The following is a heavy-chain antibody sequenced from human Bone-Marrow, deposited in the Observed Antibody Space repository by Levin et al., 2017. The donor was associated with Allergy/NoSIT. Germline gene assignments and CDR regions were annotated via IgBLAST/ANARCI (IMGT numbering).Heavy chain of an antibody. CDR2: ITRDGYI. V-gene: IGHV3-69-1*02. Sequence: TTGGSLRLSCAASGFTFSDYAMNWVRQAPGKGLEWVSSITRDGYIYYADSVRGRFTISRDIATSSVFLQMNSLRAEDTALYYCAKDHLRFCFTVSCASWFDPWGQGTRVTVSS. CDR1: GFTFSDYA. D-gene: IGHD3-3*01. J-gene: IGHJ5*02. CDR3: AKDHLRFCFTVSCASWFDP.